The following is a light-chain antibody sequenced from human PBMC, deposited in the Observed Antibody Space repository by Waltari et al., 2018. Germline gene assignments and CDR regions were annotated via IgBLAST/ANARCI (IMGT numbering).Light chain of an antibody. J-gene: IGKJ4*01. CDR3: QQYNSYSLLT. CDR1: QSISNW. CDR2: KAS. Sequence: DIQMTQSPSTLSASVGDRVTITCRASQSISNWLAWYQQKPGNDPKLRIYKASTLESGVPSRFSGSGSGTEFTLTISSLQPDDFATYCCQQYNSYSLLTFGGGTKVEIK. V-gene: IGKV1-5*03.